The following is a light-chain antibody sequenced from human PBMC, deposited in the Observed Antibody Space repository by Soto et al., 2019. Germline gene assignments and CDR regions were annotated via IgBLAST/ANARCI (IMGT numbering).Light chain of an antibody. CDR1: SSDIGNYDF. Sequence: QSALTQPASVSGSPGQSITISCTGTSSDIGNYDFVSWYQQVPGTAPKAMIYEVSSRPSGVPDRFSGSKSGTSASLAISGLRSEDEADYYCAAWDDSLSGVVFGGGTKLTVL. J-gene: IGLJ2*01. CDR3: AAWDDSLSGVV. V-gene: IGLV2-14*01. CDR2: EVS.